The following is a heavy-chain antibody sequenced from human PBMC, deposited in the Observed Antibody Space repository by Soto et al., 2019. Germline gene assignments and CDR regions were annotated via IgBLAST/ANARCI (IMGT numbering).Heavy chain of an antibody. CDR3: AREGHYLSGYDWGFIDY. D-gene: IGHD5-12*01. V-gene: IGHV4-31*03. Sequence: QVQLQESGPGLVKPSQTLSLTCTVSGGSISSGGYYWSWIRQHPGKGLEWIGYIYYSGSTYYNPSLKSRVTISVDTSKNQFSLKLSSVTAADTAVYYCAREGHYLSGYDWGFIDYWGQGTLVTVSS. CDR1: GGSISSGGYY. J-gene: IGHJ4*02. CDR2: IYYSGST.